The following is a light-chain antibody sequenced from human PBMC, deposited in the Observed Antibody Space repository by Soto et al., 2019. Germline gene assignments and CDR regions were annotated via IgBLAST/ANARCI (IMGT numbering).Light chain of an antibody. CDR2: AAS. V-gene: IGKV3-20*01. CDR1: QSVSSY. J-gene: IGKJ5*01. Sequence: EVVMTQSPASLSASPGARVPLSCRASQSVSSYLAWYQQKPGQAPRLLIYAASSRATGIPDRFSGSGSGTDFTLTISRLEPEDFAVYYCQQYGSSPMTFGQGTRLEIK. CDR3: QQYGSSPMT.